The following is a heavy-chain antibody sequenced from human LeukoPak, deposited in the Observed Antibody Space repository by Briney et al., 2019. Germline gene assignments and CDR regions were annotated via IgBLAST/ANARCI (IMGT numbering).Heavy chain of an antibody. D-gene: IGHD3-22*01. Sequence: GGSLRLSCAASGFTFSDYYMTWIRQAPGKGLEWLSYISGTSSPTNYAESVKGRFTISRDNAENSLYLQMNSLRAEDTAVYYCAGQNYYYDSSGYYVWGQGTLVTVSS. J-gene: IGHJ4*02. V-gene: IGHV3-11*06. CDR2: ISGTSSPT. CDR1: GFTFSDYY. CDR3: AGQNYYYDSSGYYV.